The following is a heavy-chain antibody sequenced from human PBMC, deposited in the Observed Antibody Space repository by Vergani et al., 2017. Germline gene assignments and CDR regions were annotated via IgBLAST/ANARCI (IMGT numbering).Heavy chain of an antibody. CDR2: ISGSGGST. CDR1: GFTFSSYA. D-gene: IGHD3-10*01. J-gene: IGHJ6*03. Sequence: EVQLLESGGGLVQPGGSLRLSCAASGFTFSSYAMSWVRQAPGKGREWVSAISGSGGSTYYADSVKGRFTISRDNSKNTLYLQMNSLRAEDTAVYYCAXCYGSGFYYYYMDVWGKGTTVTVSS. V-gene: IGHV3-23*01. CDR3: AXCYGSGFYYYYMDV.